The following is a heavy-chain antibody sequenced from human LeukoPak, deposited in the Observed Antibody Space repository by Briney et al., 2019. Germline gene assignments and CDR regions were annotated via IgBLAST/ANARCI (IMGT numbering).Heavy chain of an antibody. CDR1: GGSIGSYY. D-gene: IGHD3-22*01. CDR2: ISSSGST. Sequence: SETLSLTCTVSGGSIGSYYWSWIRQPPGKGLEWIGRISSSGSTNYNPSLKSRVTISVDTSKNQFSLKLSSVTAADTAVYFCARGPYSYDSSGAFDIWGQGTMVTVSS. J-gene: IGHJ3*02. CDR3: ARGPYSYDSSGAFDI. V-gene: IGHV4-4*08.